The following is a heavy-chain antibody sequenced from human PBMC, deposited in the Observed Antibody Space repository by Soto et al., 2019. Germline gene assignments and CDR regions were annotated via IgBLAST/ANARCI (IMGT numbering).Heavy chain of an antibody. CDR3: AQGGYGSGWYLALED. D-gene: IGHD6-19*01. CDR1: TSTFSNYA. Sequence: PGGSLRLSCAASTSTFSNYAMTWVRQAPGKGLELVSAISGSGSSTHYADSVKGRFFISRDNSKNTLYVQMHRLRVEDTAVYYCAQGGYGSGWYLALEDWCQGTLVTVSS. V-gene: IGHV3-23*01. J-gene: IGHJ4*02. CDR2: ISGSGSST.